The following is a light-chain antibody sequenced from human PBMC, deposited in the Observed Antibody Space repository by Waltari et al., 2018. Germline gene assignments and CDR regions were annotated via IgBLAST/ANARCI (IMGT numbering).Light chain of an antibody. J-gene: IGLJ3*02. V-gene: IGLV1-51*02. CDR3: GTWDSSLSAAGV. CDR2: ENN. Sequence: QSVLTQPPSVSAAPGQKVPIPCPGSSPNIGNNYVSWYQQLPGTAPKLLIYENNKRPSGIPDRFSGSKSGTSATLGITGLQTGDEADYYCGTWDSSLSAAGVFGGGTKLTVL. CDR1: SPNIGNNY.